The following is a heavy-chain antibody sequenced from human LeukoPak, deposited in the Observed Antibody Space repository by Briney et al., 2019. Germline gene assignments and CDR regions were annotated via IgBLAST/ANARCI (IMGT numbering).Heavy chain of an antibody. CDR3: ATGRSSSWPGFYTGWFDP. Sequence: ASVKVSCKVSGYTLTELSMHWVRQAPGKGLEWMGGFDPEDGETIYAQKFQGRVTMTEDTSTDTAYMELSSLRSEDTAVYYCATGRSSSWPGFYTGWFDPWGQGTLVTVSS. V-gene: IGHV1-24*01. CDR2: FDPEDGET. J-gene: IGHJ5*02. CDR1: GYTLTELS. D-gene: IGHD6-13*01.